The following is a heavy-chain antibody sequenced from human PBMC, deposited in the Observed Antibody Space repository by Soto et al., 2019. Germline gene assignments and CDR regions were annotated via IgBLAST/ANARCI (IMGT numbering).Heavy chain of an antibody. CDR2: IKEDGSEK. CDR1: GIMFSTHW. CDR3: ATGGGTEWHWYFDL. Sequence: PGGSLRLSCEASGIMFSTHWMSWVRQAPGKGLEWVANIKEDGSEKIYVDSVRGRFTISRDNARGTLDLQMDSLRFEDTAVYYCATGGGTEWHWYFDLWGRGTMVT. V-gene: IGHV3-7*01. D-gene: IGHD3-3*01. J-gene: IGHJ2*01.